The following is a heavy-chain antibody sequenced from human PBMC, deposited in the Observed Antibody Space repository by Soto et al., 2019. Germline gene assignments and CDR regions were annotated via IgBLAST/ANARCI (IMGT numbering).Heavy chain of an antibody. CDR1: GFTFSSYA. Sequence: PGGSLRLSCAASGFTFSSYAMSWVRQAPGKGLEWVSAISGSGGSTYYADSVKGRFTISRDNSKNTLCLQMNSLRAEDTAAYYCAKVDHYDFWSGYPQSLWGQGTLVTVSS. V-gene: IGHV3-23*01. CDR2: ISGSGGST. J-gene: IGHJ4*02. D-gene: IGHD3-3*01. CDR3: AKVDHYDFWSGYPQSL.